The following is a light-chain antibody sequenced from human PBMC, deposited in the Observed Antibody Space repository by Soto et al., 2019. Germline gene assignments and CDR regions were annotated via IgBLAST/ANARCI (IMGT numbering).Light chain of an antibody. Sequence: DIQMTQSPSSLSASVGDRVTITCRASQGISNYLAWYQQNPGKVPKLLIYAASTLQSGVPSRFXGSGSETDFTLSISSLQPEDVATYYWQKYNSAPPITCRQGTRLEIK. CDR1: QGISNY. V-gene: IGKV1-27*01. CDR2: AAS. J-gene: IGKJ5*01. CDR3: QKYNSAPPIT.